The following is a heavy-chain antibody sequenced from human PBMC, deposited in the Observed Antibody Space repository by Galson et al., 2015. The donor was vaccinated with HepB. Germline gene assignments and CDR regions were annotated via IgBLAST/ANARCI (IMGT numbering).Heavy chain of an antibody. J-gene: IGHJ4*02. Sequence: SLRLSCAASGFTFSSYSMNWVRQAPGKGLEWVSSISSSSSYIYYADSVKGRFTISRDNAKNSLYLQMNSLRAEDTAVYYCARDVPIGALSGGYIGWGQGTLVTVSS. CDR1: GFTFSSYS. CDR2: ISSSSSYI. D-gene: IGHD5-12*01. CDR3: ARDVPIGALSGGYIG. V-gene: IGHV3-21*01.